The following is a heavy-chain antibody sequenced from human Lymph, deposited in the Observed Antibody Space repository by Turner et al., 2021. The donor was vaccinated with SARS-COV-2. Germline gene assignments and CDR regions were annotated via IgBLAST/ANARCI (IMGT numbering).Heavy chain of an antibody. D-gene: IGHD3-22*01. J-gene: IGHJ4*02. CDR3: ARERYDSSGSESYYFDY. CDR1: GFSFSRYS. CDR2: ISSSSSYI. V-gene: IGHV3-21*01. Sequence: EVQLVESGGGLVKPGGSLRLSCAASGFSFSRYSMNWVRQAPGKGLEWVSSISSSSSYIHYADSVKGRFTISRDSAKNSLYLQMNSLRAEDTAVYYCARERYDSSGSESYYFDYWGQGTLVTVSS.